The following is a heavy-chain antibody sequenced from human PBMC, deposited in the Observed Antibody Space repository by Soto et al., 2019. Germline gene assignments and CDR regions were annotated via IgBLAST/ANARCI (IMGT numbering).Heavy chain of an antibody. V-gene: IGHV4-59*01. CDR2: IYYSGST. CDR3: ARDMDDY. Sequence: SETLSLTCTVSGGSISSYYWSWIRQPPGKGLEWIGYIYYSGSTNYNPSLKSRVTISVDTSKNQFSLKLSSVTAADTAVYYCARDMDDYWGQGTLVTVSS. D-gene: IGHD3-10*01. J-gene: IGHJ4*02. CDR1: GGSISSYY.